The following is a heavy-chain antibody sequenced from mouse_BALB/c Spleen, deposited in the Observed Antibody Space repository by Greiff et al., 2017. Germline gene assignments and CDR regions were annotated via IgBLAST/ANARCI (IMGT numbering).Heavy chain of an antibody. J-gene: IGHJ4*01. D-gene: IGHD1-1*01. CDR1: GFAFSSYD. CDR2: ISSGGGST. CDR3: ADYYGSSYGAMDY. Sequence: DVMLVESGGGLVKPGGSLKLSCAASGFAFSSYDMSWVRQTPEKRLEWVAYISSGGGSTYYPDTVKGRFTISRDNAKNTLYLQMSSLKSEDTAMYYCADYYGSSYGAMDYWGQGTSVTVSS. V-gene: IGHV5-12-1*01.